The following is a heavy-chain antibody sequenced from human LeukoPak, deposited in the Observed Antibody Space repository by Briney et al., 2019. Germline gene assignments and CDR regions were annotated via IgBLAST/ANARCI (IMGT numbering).Heavy chain of an antibody. D-gene: IGHD3-22*01. CDR3: AREYYDSNRRDYFDY. CDR1: GYTFTAYF. V-gene: IGHV1-2*02. J-gene: IGHJ4*02. CDR2: INPTNGGT. Sequence: ASVKVSCKASGYTFTAYFIHWVRQAPGHGLEYMGWINPTNGGTNFAHKFLGRVTMTTDTSTSTAYMELRSLRSDDTAAYYCAREYYDSNRRDYFDYWGQGTLVTVSS.